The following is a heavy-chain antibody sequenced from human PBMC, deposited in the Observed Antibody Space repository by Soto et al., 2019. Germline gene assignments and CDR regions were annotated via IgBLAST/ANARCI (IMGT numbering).Heavy chain of an antibody. J-gene: IGHJ6*02. CDR3: AAELRREVYYYYGMDV. V-gene: IGHV1-58*01. Sequence: ASVKVSCKASGFTFTSSAVQWVRQARGQRLEWIGWIVVGSGNTNYAQKFQERVTITRDMSTSTAYMELSSLRSEDTAVYYCAAELRREVYYYYGMDVWGQGTTVTVS. CDR1: GFTFTSSA. CDR2: IVVGSGNT.